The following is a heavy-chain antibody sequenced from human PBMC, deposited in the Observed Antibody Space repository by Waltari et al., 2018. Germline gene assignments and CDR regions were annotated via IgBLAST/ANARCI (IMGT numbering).Heavy chain of an antibody. J-gene: IGHJ4*02. CDR1: GFTFSSYA. CDR2: IYSGGST. V-gene: IGHV3-23*03. D-gene: IGHD4-4*01. CDR3: AKVWDSNYGIDY. Sequence: EVQLLESGGGLVQPGGSLRLSCAASGFTFSSYAMSWVRQAPGKGLEWVSVIYSGGSTYYADSVKGRFTISRDNSKNTLYLQMNSLRAEDTAVYYCAKVWDSNYGIDYWGQGTLVTVSS.